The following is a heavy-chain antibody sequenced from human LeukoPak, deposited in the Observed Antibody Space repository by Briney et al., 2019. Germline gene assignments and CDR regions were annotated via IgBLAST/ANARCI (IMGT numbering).Heavy chain of an antibody. J-gene: IGHJ4*02. V-gene: IGHV4-59*08. D-gene: IGHD2-15*01. CDR3: ARKASARVVAAHFDY. Sequence: SERLSLTCTVSGGSISSYYWSWIRQPPGKGLEWIGYIYYSGSTNYNPSLKSRVTISVDTSKNQFSLKLSSVTAADTAVYYCARKASARVVAAHFDYWGQGTLVTASS. CDR2: IYYSGST. CDR1: GGSISSYY.